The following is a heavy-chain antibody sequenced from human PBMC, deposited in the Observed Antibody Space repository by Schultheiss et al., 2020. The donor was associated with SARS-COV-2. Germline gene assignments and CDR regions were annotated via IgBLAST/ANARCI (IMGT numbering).Heavy chain of an antibody. J-gene: IGHJ4*02. D-gene: IGHD3-22*01. CDR1: GFSLSNARMG. CDR3: ARTLYYYGSGAYWIDY. V-gene: IGHV2-70*01. Sequence: SGPTLVKPTETLTLTCTVSGFSLSNARMGVSWIRQPPGKALEWLALINWDDDKNYSTSLKTRLTISKDTSKNQVVLTMTDMDPVDTATYYCARTLYYYGSGAYWIDYWGQGTLVTVSS. CDR2: INWDDDK.